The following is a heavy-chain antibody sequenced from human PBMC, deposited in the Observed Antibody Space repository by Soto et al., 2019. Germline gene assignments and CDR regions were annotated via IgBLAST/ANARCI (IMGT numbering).Heavy chain of an antibody. CDR1: GGSISSYY. Sequence: SETLSLTCTVSGGSISSYYWSWIRQPAGKGLEWIGRIYTSGSTNYNPSLKSRVTMSVDTSKNQFSLKLSSVTAADTAVYYCARATYYYDSSGYLYYFDYWGQGTLVTVSS. D-gene: IGHD3-22*01. V-gene: IGHV4-4*07. CDR3: ARATYYYDSSGYLYYFDY. J-gene: IGHJ4*02. CDR2: IYTSGST.